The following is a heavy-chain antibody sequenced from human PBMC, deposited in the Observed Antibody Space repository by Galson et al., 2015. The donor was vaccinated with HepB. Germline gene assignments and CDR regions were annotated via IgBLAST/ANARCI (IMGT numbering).Heavy chain of an antibody. V-gene: IGHV3-15*01. D-gene: IGHD2-15*01. Sequence: SLRLSCAASGFTFSNAWMTWVRQAPGQGLEWVGRIKTKTDGGTTDYAAPVKGRFTISRDDSQNILYLQMNSLKTEDTAVYYCSTVEGGRSKWGLDYWGQGTLVTVSS. CDR2: IKTKTDGGTT. CDR1: GFTFSNAW. CDR3: STVEGGRSKWGLDY. J-gene: IGHJ4*02.